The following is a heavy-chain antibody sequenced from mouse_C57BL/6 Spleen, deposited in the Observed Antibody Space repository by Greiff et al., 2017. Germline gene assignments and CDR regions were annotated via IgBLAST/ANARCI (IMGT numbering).Heavy chain of an antibody. D-gene: IGHD1-1*01. CDR2: IYPGDGDT. CDR3: AVDGTTVVPTTLYYFDY. Sequence: QVQLQQSGPELVKPGASVKISCKASGYAFSSSWMNWVKQRPGKGLEWIGRIYPGDGDTNYNGKFKGKATLTADKSSSTAYMQLSSLTSEDSAVYFCAVDGTTVVPTTLYYFDYWGQSTTLTVSS. V-gene: IGHV1-82*01. J-gene: IGHJ2*01. CDR1: GYAFSSSW.